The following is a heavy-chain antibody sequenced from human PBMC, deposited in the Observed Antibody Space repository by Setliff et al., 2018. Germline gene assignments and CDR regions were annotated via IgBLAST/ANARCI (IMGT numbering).Heavy chain of an antibody. J-gene: IGHJ5*02. CDR3: ARIMGIVGDNWFDP. CDR2: INPNSGGT. D-gene: IGHD1-26*01. V-gene: IGHV1-2*06. Sequence: GASVKVSCKASGYTFTGYYMHWVRQAPGQGLEWMGRINPNSGGTNYAQKFQGRVTMTRDTSISIAYMELSRLRSDDTAVYYCARIMGIVGDNWFDPWGQGTLVTVSS. CDR1: GYTFTGYY.